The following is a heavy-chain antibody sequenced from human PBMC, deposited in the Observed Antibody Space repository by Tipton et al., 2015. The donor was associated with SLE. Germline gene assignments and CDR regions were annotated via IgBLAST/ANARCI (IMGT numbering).Heavy chain of an antibody. CDR1: GGSISSSSYY. CDR2: IYYSGST. D-gene: IGHD3-10*01. J-gene: IGHJ6*03. Sequence: TLSLTCTVSGGSISSSSYYWGWIRQPPGKGLEWIGSIYYSGSTYYNPSLKSRVTISVDTSKNQFSLKLSSVTAADTAVYYCARGRGGDYYYYMDVWGKGTTVTVSS. CDR3: ARGRGGDYYYYMDV. V-gene: IGHV4-39*07.